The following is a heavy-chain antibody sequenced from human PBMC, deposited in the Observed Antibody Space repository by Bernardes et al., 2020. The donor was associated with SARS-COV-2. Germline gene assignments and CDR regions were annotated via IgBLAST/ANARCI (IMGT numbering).Heavy chain of an antibody. Sequence: GGSLRLSCAVSGFTFSSYWMHWVRQAPGKGLVWVSRISPDGSTTTYAAAVKGRFTISRDNAKNTLYLQMNSLGVEDTAVYFCVRGPSDGHGRFEYWGQGTLGTISS. CDR2: ISPDGSTT. CDR1: GFTFSSYW. CDR3: VRGPSDGHGRFEY. V-gene: IGHV3-74*01. J-gene: IGHJ4*02.